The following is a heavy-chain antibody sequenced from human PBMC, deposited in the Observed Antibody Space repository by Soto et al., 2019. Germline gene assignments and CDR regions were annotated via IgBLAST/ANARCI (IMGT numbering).Heavy chain of an antibody. CDR3: ARKLGGGGMDV. V-gene: IGHV3-74*01. J-gene: IGHJ6*02. D-gene: IGHD3-16*01. CDR2: INSDGSST. CDR1: GFTFSSYW. Sequence: EVQLVESGGGLVQPGGSLRLSCAASGFTFSSYWMHWVRQAPGKGLVWVSRINSDGSSTTYAGSVKGRFTISRDNAKNTVYLQMKSRRAEDTAVYYCARKLGGGGMDVWGQGTTVAVSS.